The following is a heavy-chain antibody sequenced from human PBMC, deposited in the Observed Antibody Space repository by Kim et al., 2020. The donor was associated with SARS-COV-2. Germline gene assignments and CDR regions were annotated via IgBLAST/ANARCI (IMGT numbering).Heavy chain of an antibody. J-gene: IGHJ4*02. CDR3: AYFVVVTAGWD. Sequence: GGSLRLSCAASGFTFSNSWMHWVRQAPGKGLEWVSRIIGDGSGADYADFVNGRFTISRDNAKNMLYLQMNSLRAEDTAVYYCAYFVVVTAGWDWGQGTLVTVSS. CDR1: GFTFSNSW. D-gene: IGHD2-21*02. CDR2: IIGDGSGA. V-gene: IGHV3-74*01.